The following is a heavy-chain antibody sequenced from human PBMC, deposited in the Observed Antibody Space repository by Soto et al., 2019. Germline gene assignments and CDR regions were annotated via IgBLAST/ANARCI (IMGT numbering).Heavy chain of an antibody. CDR3: ASAEGVVITTFDY. CDR2: IYYSGST. D-gene: IGHD3-22*01. V-gene: IGHV4-30-4*01. J-gene: IGHJ4*02. Sequence: SETLSLTCTVSGGSISSGDYYWSWIRQPPGKGLEWIGYIYYSGSTYYNPSLKSRVTISVDTSKNQFSLKLSSVTAADTAVYYCASAEGVVITTFDYWGQGTLVTVSS. CDR1: GGSISSGDYY.